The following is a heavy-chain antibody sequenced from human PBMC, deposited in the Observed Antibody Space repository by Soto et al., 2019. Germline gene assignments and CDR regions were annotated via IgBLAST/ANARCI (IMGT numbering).Heavy chain of an antibody. Sequence: SGPTLVNPTQTLTLTCTFSGFSLSSTGVGVGWIRQPPGKALEWLALVYWDDDKRYSPSLKSRLTVTKDTSKNQVVLTMTNLDPVDTATYYCALLTCWCGDCYFDAFDVWGRGTMVTVSS. V-gene: IGHV2-5*02. CDR2: VYWDDDK. CDR3: ALLTCWCGDCYFDAFDV. CDR1: GFSLSSTGVG. D-gene: IGHD2-21*02. J-gene: IGHJ3*01.